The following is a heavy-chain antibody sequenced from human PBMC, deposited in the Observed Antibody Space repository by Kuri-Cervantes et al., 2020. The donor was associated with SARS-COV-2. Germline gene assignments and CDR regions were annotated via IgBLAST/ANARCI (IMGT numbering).Heavy chain of an antibody. CDR1: GFTVSSNH. V-gene: IGHV3-53*01. Sequence: GGSLRLSCAASGFTVSSNHMSWVRQAPGKGLEWVSIIYNDGTTYYADSVKGRFTISRDNSKNMVYLQVNSLRAEDTAVYYCAKTTPGSTSRIFYGMEVWGQGTTVTVSS. CDR3: AKTTPGSTSRIFYGMEV. J-gene: IGHJ6*02. CDR2: IYNDGTT. D-gene: IGHD2-2*01.